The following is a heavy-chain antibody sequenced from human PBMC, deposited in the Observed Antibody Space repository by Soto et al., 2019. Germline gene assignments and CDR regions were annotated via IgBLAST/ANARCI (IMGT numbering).Heavy chain of an antibody. J-gene: IGHJ6*02. D-gene: IGHD1-7*01. CDR2: IYYSGST. CDR3: ARGLELRGALRNYYYGMDV. CDR1: GGSISSYY. Sequence: SETLSLTCTVAGGSISSYYWSWIRQPPGKGLEWIGYIYYSGSTNDNPSLKSRVTISVDTSKNQFSLKLSSVTAADTAVYYCARGLELRGALRNYYYGMDVWGQGTTVTVSS. V-gene: IGHV4-59*01.